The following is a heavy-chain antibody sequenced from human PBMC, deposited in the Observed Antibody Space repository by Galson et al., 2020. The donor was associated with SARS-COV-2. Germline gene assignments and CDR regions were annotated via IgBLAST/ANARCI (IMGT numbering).Heavy chain of an antibody. CDR1: GFSFSTYG. V-gene: IGHV3-30*18. CDR3: AKEAINMVRGVIRINWFDS. J-gene: IGHJ5*01. CDR2: ISYDGSDS. D-gene: IGHD3-10*01. Sequence: PGGSLRLSCVVSGFSFSTYGMHWVRQAPGKGLEWVAVISYDGSDSDYADSVKGRFTISSDNSKNTLYLQMDSLRAEDTAVYFCAKEAINMVRGVIRINWFDSWGQGTLVTVSS.